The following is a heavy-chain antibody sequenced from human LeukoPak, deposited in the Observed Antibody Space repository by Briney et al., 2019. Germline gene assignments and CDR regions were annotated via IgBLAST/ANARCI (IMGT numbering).Heavy chain of an antibody. J-gene: IGHJ5*02. V-gene: IGHV1-46*01. CDR3: ARDNSVRDEAWWFNP. CDR1: GYTFTRSR. Sequence: ASGKVSLKGSGYTFTRSRNRLVREGPGQGPGWMGVISPSGGSTIYAQKFKGRVTLTRDMSTSTDYLELSSLRSEDTAVYYCARDNSVRDEAWWFNPWGQGTLVTVSS. D-gene: IGHD5-24*01. CDR2: ISPSGGST.